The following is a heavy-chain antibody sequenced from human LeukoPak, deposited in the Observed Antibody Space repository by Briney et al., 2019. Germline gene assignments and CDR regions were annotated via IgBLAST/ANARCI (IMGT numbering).Heavy chain of an antibody. CDR2: FDPEDGET. CDR1: GYTLTELS. J-gene: IGHJ4*02. V-gene: IGHV1-24*01. CDR3: ATGGVTYYDILTGYYY. D-gene: IGHD3-9*01. Sequence: ASVKVSCKVSGYTLTELSMHWVRQAPGKGLEWMGGFDPEDGETIYAQKFQGRVTMTEDTSTDTAYMELGSLRSEDTAVYYCATGGVTYYDILTGYYYWGQGTLVTVSS.